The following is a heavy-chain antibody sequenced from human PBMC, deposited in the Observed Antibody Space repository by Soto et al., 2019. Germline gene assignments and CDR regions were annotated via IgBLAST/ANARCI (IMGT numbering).Heavy chain of an antibody. D-gene: IGHD3-16*02. CDR1: GGSISSYY. J-gene: IGHJ5*02. V-gene: IGHV4-59*01. CDR3: ARGSDYIWGSYRYTAWFDP. CDR2: IYYSGST. Sequence: QVQLQESGPGLVKPSETLSLTCTVSGGSISSYYWSWIRQPPGKGLEWIGYIYYSGSTNYNPSLKSRVTISVDTSKNQFSLKLSSVTAADTAVYYCARGSDYIWGSYRYTAWFDPWGQGTLVTFSS.